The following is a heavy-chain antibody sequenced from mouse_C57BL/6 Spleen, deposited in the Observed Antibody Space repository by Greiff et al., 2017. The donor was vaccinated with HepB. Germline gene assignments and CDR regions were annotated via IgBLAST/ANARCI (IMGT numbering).Heavy chain of an antibody. V-gene: IGHV5-16*01. CDR1: GFTFSDYY. CDR3: ARGGYGSSYGYFDY. D-gene: IGHD1-1*01. Sequence: EVKLMESEGGLVQPGSSMKLSCTASGFTFSDYYMAWVRQVPEKGLEWVANINYDGSSTYYLDSLKSRFIISRDNAKNILYLQMSSLKSEDTATYYCARGGYGSSYGYFDYWGQGTTLTVSS. J-gene: IGHJ2*01. CDR2: INYDGSST.